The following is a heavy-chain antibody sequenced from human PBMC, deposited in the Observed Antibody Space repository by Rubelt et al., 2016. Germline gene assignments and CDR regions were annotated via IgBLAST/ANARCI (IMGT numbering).Heavy chain of an antibody. CDR3: ARCPNYYGSGSYCPFDY. D-gene: IGHD3-10*01. J-gene: IGHJ4*02. V-gene: IGHV4-34*01. Sequence: QVQLQQWGAGLLKSSETLSLTCAVYGGSFSGYYWSWIRQPPGKGLEWIGEINHSGSTNYNPSLKSRVTISVDTSKNQFSLKLSSVTAADTAVYYCARCPNYYGSGSYCPFDYWGQGTLVTVSS. CDR2: INHSGST. CDR1: GGSFSGYY.